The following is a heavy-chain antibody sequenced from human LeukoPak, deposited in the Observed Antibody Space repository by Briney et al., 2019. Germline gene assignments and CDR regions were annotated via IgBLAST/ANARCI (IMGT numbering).Heavy chain of an antibody. CDR2: INLDGSER. D-gene: IGHD1-26*01. Sequence: PGGSLRLSCAASGFTFSGHSMTWVRQAPGKGLEWVANINLDGSERFYVDFVKGRFTISRDNSKNTLYLQMNSLRAEDTAVYYCARVTQGARVDYWGQGTLVTVSS. CDR1: GFTFSGHS. J-gene: IGHJ4*02. V-gene: IGHV3-7*01. CDR3: ARVTQGARVDY.